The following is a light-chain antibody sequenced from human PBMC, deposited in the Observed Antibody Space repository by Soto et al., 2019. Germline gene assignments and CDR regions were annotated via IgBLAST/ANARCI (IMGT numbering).Light chain of an antibody. CDR2: TAS. J-gene: IGKJ1*01. Sequence: DRQLTQPPSFLSASVVDRVTITCRASQGISSYLAWYQQKPGKAPKLLIYTASNLESGVPSRFSGSGSGTDFTLTISSLQPEDFATYFCQQSYSRPRAFGQGTKVDIK. CDR1: QGISSY. CDR3: QQSYSRPRA. V-gene: IGKV1-39*01.